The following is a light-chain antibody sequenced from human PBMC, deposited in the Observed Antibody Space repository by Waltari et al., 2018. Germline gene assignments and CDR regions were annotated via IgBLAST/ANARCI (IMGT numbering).Light chain of an antibody. V-gene: IGKV3-15*01. Sequence: EIVMTQSPATLSVSPGERATLSCRASQTVSSNLAWYQRKPGQAPRLLIYGASTRATGIPARFSGSGSGTEFTLTISSLQSEDFAVYYCQQYNNWQWTFGQGTKVEIK. CDR3: QQYNNWQWT. CDR1: QTVSSN. J-gene: IGKJ1*01. CDR2: GAS.